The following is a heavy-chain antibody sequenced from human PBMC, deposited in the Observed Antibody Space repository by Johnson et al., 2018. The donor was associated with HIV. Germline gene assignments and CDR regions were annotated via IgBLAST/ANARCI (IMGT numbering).Heavy chain of an antibody. CDR1: GFTVSSNY. CDR3: TTGDADYDSSGLPNPGGAFDI. J-gene: IGHJ3*02. D-gene: IGHD3-22*01. Sequence: EVQLVESGGGLIQPGGSLRLSCAASGFTVSSNYMSWVRQAPGKGLEWVGRIKSKPDGAAIHYAAPVKGRFTISRDDSKNTLYLQMNSLKTEDTAVYYCTTGDADYDSSGLPNPGGAFDIWGQGTMVTVSS. CDR2: IKSKPDGAAI. V-gene: IGHV3-15*01.